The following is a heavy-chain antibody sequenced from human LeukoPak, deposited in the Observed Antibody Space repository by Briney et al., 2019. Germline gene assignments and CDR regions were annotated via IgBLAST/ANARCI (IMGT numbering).Heavy chain of an antibody. CDR2: INPSGGST. D-gene: IGHD5-18*01. CDR3: ARDLSVQLWSESYYFDY. J-gene: IGHJ4*02. V-gene: IGHV1-46*01. Sequence: VASVKVSCKASGYTFTSYYMHWVRQAPGQGLEWVGIINPSGGSTSYAQKFQGRVTMTRDTSTSTVYMELSSLRSEDTAVYYCARDLSVQLWSESYYFDYWGQGTLSPSLQ. CDR1: GYTFTSYY.